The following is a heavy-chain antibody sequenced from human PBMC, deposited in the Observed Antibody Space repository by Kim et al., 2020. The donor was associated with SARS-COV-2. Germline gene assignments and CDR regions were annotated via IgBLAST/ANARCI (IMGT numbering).Heavy chain of an antibody. Sequence: ANYAQKCQGRVTITADESTSTAYMELSSLRSEDTAVYYCARGVHFYGMDVWGQGTTVTVSS. CDR2: A. CDR3: ARGVHFYGMDV. V-gene: IGHV1-69*01. D-gene: IGHD3-10*01. J-gene: IGHJ6*02.